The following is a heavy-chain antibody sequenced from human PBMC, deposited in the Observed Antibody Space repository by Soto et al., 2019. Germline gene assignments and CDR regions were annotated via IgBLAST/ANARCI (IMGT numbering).Heavy chain of an antibody. D-gene: IGHD3-3*01. J-gene: IGHJ6*02. CDR3: ARTPEYDFWSGYYPLDLVYGMDV. V-gene: IGHV1-2*02. Sequence: ASVKVSCKASGYTFSGYYTHWVRQAPGQGLEFMGWMNPKSGGTYFAQKFQGRVTITRDTSASTAYMELSSLRSEDTAVYYCARTPEYDFWSGYYPLDLVYGMDVWGQGTTVTVSS. CDR1: GYTFSGYY. CDR2: MNPKSGGT.